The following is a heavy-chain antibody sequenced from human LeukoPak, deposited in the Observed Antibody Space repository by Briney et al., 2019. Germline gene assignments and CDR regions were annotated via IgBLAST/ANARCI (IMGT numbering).Heavy chain of an antibody. CDR1: GFTFSDHY. Sequence: PGGSLRLSCAASGFTFSDHYMDWVRQAPGKGLEWVSSISSGGATIYYADSVKGRFTISRDNANNSLYLQMNSLRAEDTAVYYCARSYNDFDYWGQGTLVTVSS. D-gene: IGHD1-14*01. J-gene: IGHJ4*02. V-gene: IGHV3-11*04. CDR3: ARSYNDFDY. CDR2: ISSGGATI.